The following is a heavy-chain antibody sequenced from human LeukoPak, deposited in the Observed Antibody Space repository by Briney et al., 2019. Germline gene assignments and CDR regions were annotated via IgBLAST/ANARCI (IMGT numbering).Heavy chain of an antibody. CDR3: AGGPSYTYYYDRSGYYLNY. CDR1: GGSFSGYY. Sequence: PSETLSLTCAVYGGSFSGYYWSWIRQPPGKGLEWIGEINHSGSTNYNPSLKSRVTISVDTSKNQFSLKLSSVTAADTAVYYCAGGPSYTYYYDRSGYYLNYWGQGTLVTVSS. D-gene: IGHD3-22*01. CDR2: INHSGST. V-gene: IGHV4-34*01. J-gene: IGHJ4*02.